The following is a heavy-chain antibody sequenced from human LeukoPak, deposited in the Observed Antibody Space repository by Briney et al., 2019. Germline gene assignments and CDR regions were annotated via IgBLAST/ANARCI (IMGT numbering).Heavy chain of an antibody. CDR1: GGSISSYY. J-gene: IGHJ5*02. Sequence: SETLSLTCTVSGGSISSYYWSWTRQPPGKGLEWIGYIYTSGSTNYNPSLKSRVTISVDTSKNQFSLKLSSVTAADTAVYYCARRPAIAGWLDPWGQGTLVTVSS. CDR3: ARRPAIAGWLDP. D-gene: IGHD1-14*01. CDR2: IYTSGST. V-gene: IGHV4-4*09.